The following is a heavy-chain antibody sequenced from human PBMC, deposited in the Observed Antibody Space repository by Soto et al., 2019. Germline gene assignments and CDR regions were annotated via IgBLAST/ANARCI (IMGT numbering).Heavy chain of an antibody. Sequence: SVKISCKASGGTFSSYTISWVRQAPGQGLEWMGRIIPILGIANYAQKFQGRVTITADKSTSTAYMELSSLRSEDTAVYYCARIAFCHGDYDNWFDPWGRGTLVIGSA. D-gene: IGHD4-17*01. CDR2: IIPILGIA. V-gene: IGHV1-69*02. CDR1: GGTFSSYT. CDR3: ARIAFCHGDYDNWFDP. J-gene: IGHJ5*02.